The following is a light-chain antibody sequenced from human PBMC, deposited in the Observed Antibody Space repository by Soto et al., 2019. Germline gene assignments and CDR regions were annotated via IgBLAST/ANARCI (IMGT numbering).Light chain of an antibody. CDR3: QQLNRYPLT. CDR2: AAS. J-gene: IGKJ4*01. CDR1: QGISSY. V-gene: IGKV1-9*01. Sequence: DIQLTQSPSFLSASAGDRVTITCRASQGISSYLAWYQQKSGKAPKLLIYAASTLQSGVPSRFSGSGSGTEFTLTISSLQPEDSATYYCQQLNRYPLTFGGGTKVEIK.